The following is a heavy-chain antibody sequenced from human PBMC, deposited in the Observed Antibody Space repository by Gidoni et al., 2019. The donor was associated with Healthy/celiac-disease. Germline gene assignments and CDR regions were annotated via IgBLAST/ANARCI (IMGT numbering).Heavy chain of an antibody. J-gene: IGHJ4*02. Sequence: QVQLVQSGAEVKKPGASVKVSCKASGYTFTSYGISWVRQAPVQGLEWMGWISAYNGNTNYAQKLQGRVTMTTDTSTSTAYMELRSLRSDDTAVYCCARGPPRYYDFWSGYDYWGQGTLVTVSS. CDR2: ISAYNGNT. CDR1: GYTFTSYG. CDR3: ARGPPRYYDFWSGYDY. V-gene: IGHV1-18*01. D-gene: IGHD3-3*01.